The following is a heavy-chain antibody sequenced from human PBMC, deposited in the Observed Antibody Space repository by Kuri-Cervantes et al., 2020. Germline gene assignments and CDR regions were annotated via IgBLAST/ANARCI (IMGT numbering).Heavy chain of an antibody. CDR2: ITPFNGNT. CDR1: GYTFTYRY. CDR3: AGSHPHYYDSSGYYSQSMDV. D-gene: IGHD3-22*01. V-gene: IGHV1-45*02. J-gene: IGHJ6*04. Sequence: SVQVSCKASGYTFTYRYLHWVRQAPGQALEWMGWITPFNGNTNYAQKFQDRVTITRDRSMSTAYMELRSLRSDDTAVYYCAGSHPHYYDSSGYYSQSMDVWGKGTTVTVSS.